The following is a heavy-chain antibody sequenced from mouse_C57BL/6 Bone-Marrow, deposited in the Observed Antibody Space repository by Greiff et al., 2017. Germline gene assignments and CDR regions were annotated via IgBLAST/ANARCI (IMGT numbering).Heavy chain of an antibody. D-gene: IGHD2-4*01. Sequence: QVQLQQPGAELVRPGTSVKLSRKASGYTFTSYWMHWVKQRPGQGLEWIGVIDPSDSYTNYNQKFKGKATLTVDTSSSTAYMQLSSLTSEDSAVYYCARYDYDPYYYAMDYWGQGTSVTVSS. J-gene: IGHJ4*01. CDR2: IDPSDSYT. CDR1: GYTFTSYW. V-gene: IGHV1-59*01. CDR3: ARYDYDPYYYAMDY.